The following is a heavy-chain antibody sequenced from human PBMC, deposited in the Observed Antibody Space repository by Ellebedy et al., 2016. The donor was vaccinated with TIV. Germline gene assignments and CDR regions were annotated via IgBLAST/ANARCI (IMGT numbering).Heavy chain of an antibody. CDR2: ISAYNGNT. J-gene: IGHJ5*02. CDR1: GGTFSTYG. Sequence: AASVKVSCKAFGGTFSTYGITWVRQTPGQGLEWMGWISAYNGNTNYAQKLQGRVTMTTDTSTSTAYMELRSLRSDDTAVYYWAREWDYGGRRGWFDPWGQGTLVTVSS. V-gene: IGHV1-18*01. CDR3: AREWDYGGRRGWFDP. D-gene: IGHD4-23*01.